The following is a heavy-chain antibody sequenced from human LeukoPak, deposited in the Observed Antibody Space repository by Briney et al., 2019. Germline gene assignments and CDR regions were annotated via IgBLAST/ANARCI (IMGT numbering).Heavy chain of an antibody. Sequence: SETLSLTCAVSGGSISSGGYSWSWIRQPPGKGLEWIGYIYHSGSTYYNPSLKSRVTISVDRSKNQFSLELSSVTAADTAVYYCAREVVSWYFDLWGRGTLVTVSS. CDR3: AREVVSWYFDL. CDR1: GGSISSGGYS. D-gene: IGHD2-15*01. J-gene: IGHJ2*01. V-gene: IGHV4-30-2*01. CDR2: IYHSGST.